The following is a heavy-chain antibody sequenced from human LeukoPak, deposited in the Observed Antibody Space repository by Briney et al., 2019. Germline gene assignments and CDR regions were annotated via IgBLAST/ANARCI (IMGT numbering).Heavy chain of an antibody. V-gene: IGHV3-66*01. CDR2: IYSGGST. CDR1: GFTVSSNY. J-gene: IGHJ4*02. D-gene: IGHD3-9*01. CDR3: ARGLSGSYYFDY. Sequence: GGSLRLSCAASGFTVSSNYMSWVRKAPGKGLEWVSVIYSGGSTYYADSVKGRFTISRDNSKNTLYLQMNSLRAEDTAVYYCARGLSGSYYFDYWGQGTLVTVSS.